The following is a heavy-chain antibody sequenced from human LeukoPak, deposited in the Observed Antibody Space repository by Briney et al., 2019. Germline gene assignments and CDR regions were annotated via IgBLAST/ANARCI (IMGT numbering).Heavy chain of an antibody. CDR3: ARGGIQVSGIDEFDY. J-gene: IGHJ4*02. D-gene: IGHD6-19*01. Sequence: GGSLRLSCVASGFNFIDYDMHWVRQVIGKGLEWVSAIGIRGDTHYSGSVKGRFTISRENAESSLYLQMNSLRAEDTAVYYCARGGIQVSGIDEFDYWGQGALVTVSS. CDR2: IGIRGDT. V-gene: IGHV3-13*01. CDR1: GFNFIDYD.